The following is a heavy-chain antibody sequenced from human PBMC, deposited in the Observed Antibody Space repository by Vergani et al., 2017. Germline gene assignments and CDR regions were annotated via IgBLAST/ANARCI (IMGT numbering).Heavy chain of an antibody. V-gene: IGHV3-9*01. CDR3: TKGSVYYHDSAGHGYDPYTGFDL. CDR1: GITFWKFG. J-gene: IGHJ3*01. Sequence: EVDLVESGGGLAQPGGSLRLSCEASGITFWKFGMHWVRPGPGKGLEWVSGISWNSGAVDYADSVRGRFTISRDNAKKSLFLEMNSLRFEDTAVYFCTKGSVYYHDSAGHGYDPYTGFDLWGQGTLVTVSS. CDR2: ISWNSGAV. D-gene: IGHD5-12*01.